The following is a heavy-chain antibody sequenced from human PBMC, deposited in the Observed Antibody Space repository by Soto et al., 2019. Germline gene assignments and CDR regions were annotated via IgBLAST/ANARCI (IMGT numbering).Heavy chain of an antibody. CDR1: GGSISSGGYS. CDR3: ARYLIYNWFDP. CDR2: IYHSGST. D-gene: IGHD2-8*01. J-gene: IGHJ5*02. V-gene: IGHV4-30-2*01. Sequence: QLQLQESGSRLVKPSQTLSLTCAVSGGSISSGGYSWSWIRQPPGKGLEWIGYIYHSGSTYFNPSLKSRVTISVDRSKNQFSLKLSSVTAADTAVYYCARYLIYNWFDPWGQGTLVTVSS.